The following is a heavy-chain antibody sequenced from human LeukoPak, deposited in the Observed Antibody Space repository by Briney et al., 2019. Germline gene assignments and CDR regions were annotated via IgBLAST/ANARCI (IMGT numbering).Heavy chain of an antibody. J-gene: IGHJ6*03. CDR3: ARGLRAFGPYSSGWYPTYYYYYMDV. V-gene: IGHV3-30*02. CDR2: IRYDGSNK. CDR1: GFTFSSYG. D-gene: IGHD6-19*01. Sequence: GGSLRLSCAASGFTFSSYGMHWVRQAPGKGLEWVAFIRYDGSNKYYADSVKGRFTISRDNSKNTLYLQMNSLRAEDTAVYYCARGLRAFGPYSSGWYPTYYYYYMDVWGKGTTVTVSS.